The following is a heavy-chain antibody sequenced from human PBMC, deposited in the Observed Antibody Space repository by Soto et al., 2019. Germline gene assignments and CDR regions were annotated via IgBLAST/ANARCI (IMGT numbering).Heavy chain of an antibody. CDR2: INPNSGGT. D-gene: IGHD3-22*01. Sequence: QVQLVQSGAEVKKPGASVKVSCKASGYTFTGYHMHWVRQAPGQGLEWMGGINPNSGGTNYAQKFQGRVTMTRDTSIRTGYMEVSMLRSDDTAVDYCARERRFYDSRTYDIANDAFDVWGQGTMVTVSS. CDR3: ARERRFYDSRTYDIANDAFDV. CDR1: GYTFTGYH. J-gene: IGHJ3*01. V-gene: IGHV1-2*02.